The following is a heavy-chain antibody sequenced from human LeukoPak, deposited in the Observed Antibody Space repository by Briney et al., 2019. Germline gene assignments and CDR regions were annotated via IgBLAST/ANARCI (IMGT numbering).Heavy chain of an antibody. CDR2: IFCSGST. D-gene: IGHD3/OR15-3a*01. Sequence: SETLSLTCTVSGGSISTSSYYWGWVRQPPGQGLEWVGNIFCSGSTYYSPSLKNRVAISLDTSRNQFSMKLNSVTAADTAVYYCAKSNGYDLVDIWGQGTMVTVSS. V-gene: IGHV4-39*07. J-gene: IGHJ3*02. CDR1: GGSISTSSYY. CDR3: AKSNGYDLVDI.